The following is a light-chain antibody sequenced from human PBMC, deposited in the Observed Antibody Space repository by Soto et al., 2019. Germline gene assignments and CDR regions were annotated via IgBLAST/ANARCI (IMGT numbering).Light chain of an antibody. J-gene: IGLJ2*01. V-gene: IGLV3-1*01. Sequence: SYELTQPPSVSVSPGQTASITCSGDKLDNKYIAWYRQKPGHSPLLIIFQDDRRPSGIPERFSGSNPGNTATLTISGTQVMDEADYFCQAWDTSAVIFGGGTKLTVL. CDR3: QAWDTSAVI. CDR2: QDD. CDR1: KLDNKY.